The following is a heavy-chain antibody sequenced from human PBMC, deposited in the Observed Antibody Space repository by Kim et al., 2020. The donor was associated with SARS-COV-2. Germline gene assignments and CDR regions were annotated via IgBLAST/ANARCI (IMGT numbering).Heavy chain of an antibody. CDR3: ARGPLVRSGGYDNYYGMDV. D-gene: IGHD6-19*01. J-gene: IGHJ6*02. V-gene: IGHV3-49*02. Sequence: GRFTISRDDSKSIAYLQMNSLKTEDTAVYYCARGPLVRSGGYDNYYGMDVWGQGTTVTVSS.